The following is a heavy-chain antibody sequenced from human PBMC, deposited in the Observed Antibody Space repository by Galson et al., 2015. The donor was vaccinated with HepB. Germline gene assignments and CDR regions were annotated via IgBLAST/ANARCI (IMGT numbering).Heavy chain of an antibody. CDR2: IKQDGSEK. Sequence: SLRLSCAASGFTFSSYSMNWVCQAPGKGLEWAANIKQDGSEKYYVDSVKGRFTISRDNAKNSLYLQMNSLRAEDTAVYYCARYPDPQRLDYWGQGTLVTVSS. D-gene: IGHD3-16*01. CDR1: GFTFSSYS. CDR3: ARYPDPQRLDY. V-gene: IGHV3-7*03. J-gene: IGHJ4*02.